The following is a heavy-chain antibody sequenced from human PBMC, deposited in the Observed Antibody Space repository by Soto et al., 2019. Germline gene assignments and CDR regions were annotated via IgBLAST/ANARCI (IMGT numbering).Heavy chain of an antibody. CDR3: ARDYSSSSGNNWFDP. CDR1: GGTFSSYT. D-gene: IGHD6-6*01. J-gene: IGHJ5*02. CDR2: IIPILGIA. V-gene: IGHV1-69*04. Sequence: GASVKVSCKASGGTFSSYTISWVRQAPGQGLEWMGRIIPILGIANYAQKFQGRVTITADKSTSTAYMELSSLRSEDTAVYYCARDYSSSSGNNWFDPWGQGTLVTVSS.